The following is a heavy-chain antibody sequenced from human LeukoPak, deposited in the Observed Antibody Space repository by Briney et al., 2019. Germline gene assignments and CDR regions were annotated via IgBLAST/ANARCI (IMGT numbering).Heavy chain of an antibody. J-gene: IGHJ4*02. CDR3: ARAGWYGGNSFDY. D-gene: IGHD2-15*01. CDR2: INPNSGGT. V-gene: IGHV1-2*06. Sequence: ASVKVSCXASGYTFTGYYMHWVRLAPGQGLEWMGRINPNSGGTNYAQKFQGRVTMTRDTSISTAYMELSRLRSDDTAVYYCARAGWYGGNSFDYWGQGTLVTVSS. CDR1: GYTFTGYY.